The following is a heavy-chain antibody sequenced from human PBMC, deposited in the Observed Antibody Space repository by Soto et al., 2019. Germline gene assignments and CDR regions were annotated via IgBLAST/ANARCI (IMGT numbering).Heavy chain of an antibody. V-gene: IGHV3-13*01. Sequence: ESGGGLAQPGGSLRLSCAASGFSLSDYDMHWVRQSPGKGLKWVSVIGIPGETKYVGSVKGRFTISRDTAKNSLYLQMNNLRVEDTAVYYCVRVPRSGSSRNGLDVWVQGTTVTVSS. J-gene: IGHJ6*02. D-gene: IGHD3-3*01. CDR2: IGIPGET. CDR1: GFSLSDYD. CDR3: VRVPRSGSSRNGLDV.